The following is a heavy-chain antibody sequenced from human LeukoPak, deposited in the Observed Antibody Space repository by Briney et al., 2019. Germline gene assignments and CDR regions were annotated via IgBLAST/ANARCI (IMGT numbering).Heavy chain of an antibody. CDR3: ARDEGRYYYGSGSYYLSASPKLDP. D-gene: IGHD3-10*01. V-gene: IGHV1-18*01. CDR1: VYTVTIYG. J-gene: IGHJ5*02. CDR2: ISTYNDNT. Sequence: GASVTVSFKASVYTVTIYGLSWVRQAPGQGLEWMGWISTYNDNTNYAHKLQGRLTMTTDTSTSTAYMEQRSLRSDDTAVYYCARDEGRYYYGSGSYYLSASPKLDPWGQGTLVTVSS.